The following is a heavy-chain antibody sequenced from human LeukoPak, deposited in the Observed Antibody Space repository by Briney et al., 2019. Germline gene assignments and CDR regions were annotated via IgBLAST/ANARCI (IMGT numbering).Heavy chain of an antibody. J-gene: IGHJ4*02. D-gene: IGHD3-3*01. CDR2: IHQSGNT. V-gene: IGHV4-34*01. CDR3: ARGAYYDFGSGLFDY. CDR1: GGSLRGYD. Sequence: SETLSLTCAVWGGSLRGYDGSEIRGPPGKALEWSGEIHQSGNTDCEPSFKSRVTISVATSQNQFYLKLSSVTAADTAVYSCARGAYYDFGSGLFDYWGQGTVVTVSS.